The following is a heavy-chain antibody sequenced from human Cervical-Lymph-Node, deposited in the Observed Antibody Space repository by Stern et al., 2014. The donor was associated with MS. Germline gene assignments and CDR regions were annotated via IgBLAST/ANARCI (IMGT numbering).Heavy chain of an antibody. CDR3: VFPPNPPLSGNMTEY. J-gene: IGHJ4*02. CDR1: GFAFSSYG. CDR2: LSYDGTNK. Sequence: VQLVESGGGVVQPGRSRRLSCTASGFAFSSYGIHWVRQAPGKGLEWVAVLSYDGTNKFYADSVKGRFTISRDNSKNTLFLQMLSRRREDPALYYWVFPPNPPLSGNMTEYWGQGTLVIVSS. D-gene: IGHD1/OR15-1a*01. V-gene: IGHV3-30*03.